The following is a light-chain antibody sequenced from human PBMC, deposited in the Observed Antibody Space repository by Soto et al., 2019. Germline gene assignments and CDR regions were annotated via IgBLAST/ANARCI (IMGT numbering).Light chain of an antibody. CDR1: SSDVGAYDY. V-gene: IGLV2-8*01. Sequence: QSALTQPRSVSGSPGQSVTISCTGTSSDVGAYDYVSWYQQHPGKAPKLMIYEVNKRPSGVPDRFSASKSGNTASLTVSGLRAEDEADYYCSSYAGSNKSIFGGGTKVTVL. J-gene: IGLJ2*01. CDR3: SSYAGSNKSI. CDR2: EVN.